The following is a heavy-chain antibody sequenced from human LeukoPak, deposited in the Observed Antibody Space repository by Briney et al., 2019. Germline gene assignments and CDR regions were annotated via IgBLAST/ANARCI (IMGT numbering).Heavy chain of an antibody. D-gene: IGHD2-21*01. J-gene: IGHJ6*02. CDR3: ARHSGKYYYYGMDV. Sequence: SETLSLTCTVSGGSISSYYWSWIRQPAGKGLEWIGRIYSSGSTNYNPSLKSRVTISVDTSKNQFSLKLSSVTAADTAVYYCARHSGKYYYYGMDVWGQGTTVTVSS. CDR1: GGSISSYY. CDR2: IYSSGST. V-gene: IGHV4-4*07.